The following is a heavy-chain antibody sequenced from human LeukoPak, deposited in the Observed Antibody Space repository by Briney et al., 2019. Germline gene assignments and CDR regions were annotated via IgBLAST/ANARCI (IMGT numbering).Heavy chain of an antibody. CDR3: VKKSSAGSYYFDF. D-gene: IGHD6-6*01. CDR1: GFTFSDYA. Sequence: GGSLRLSCAASGFTFSDYAMSWVRQAPGKGLEWVSTISGSGGSTYHADSVKGRFIMSRDNSKNTLYLQMNSLRAEDTAVYYCVKKSSAGSYYFDFWGQGTLVTVSS. CDR2: ISGSGGST. J-gene: IGHJ4*02. V-gene: IGHV3-23*01.